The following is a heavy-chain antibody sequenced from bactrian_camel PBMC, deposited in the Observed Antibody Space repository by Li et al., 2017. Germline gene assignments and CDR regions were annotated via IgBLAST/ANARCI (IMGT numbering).Heavy chain of an antibody. V-gene: IGHV3S53*01. Sequence: VQLVESGGGSVQAGESLRLSCVTSQYTCVGWFRHAPGQLREGIASISSDDRTRYAESVKGRFTVSKDATTAYLQVDSLKPEDTAVYYCVRGWDDDTWSFNYWGQGTQVTVS. CDR2: ISSDDRT. D-gene: IGHD3*01. J-gene: IGHJ4*01. CDR1: QYTC. CDR3: VRGWDDDTWSFNY.